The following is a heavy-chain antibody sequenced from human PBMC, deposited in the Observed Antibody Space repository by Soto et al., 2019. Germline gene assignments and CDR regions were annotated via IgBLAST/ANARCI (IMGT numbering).Heavy chain of an antibody. CDR2: INPNSGGT. Sequence: ASVKVSCKTSGYTFTDFYIHWVRQAPGQGLEWLGWINPNSGGTNYAQKFQGRVTMTTDTSIRTAYMELSRLRSDDTAVYHCARALYFQDSREPFDYWGQGTMVTVSS. V-gene: IGHV1-2*02. CDR3: ARALYFQDSREPFDY. D-gene: IGHD3-10*01. CDR1: GYTFTDFY. J-gene: IGHJ4*02.